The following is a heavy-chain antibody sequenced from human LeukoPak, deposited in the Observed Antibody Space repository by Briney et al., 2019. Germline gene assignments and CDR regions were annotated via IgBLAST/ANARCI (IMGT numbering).Heavy chain of an antibody. V-gene: IGHV1-8*01. CDR2: MNPNSGNT. J-gene: IGHJ6*03. CDR3: ARGLRGQANSYYYYYMDV. Sequence: GASVKVSCKASGYTFTSYDTNWVRQATGQGLEWMGWMNPNSGNTGYAQKFQGRVTMTRNTSISTAYMELSSLRSEDTAVYYCARGLRGQANSYYYYYMDVWGKGTTVTVSS. CDR1: GYTFTSYD. D-gene: IGHD2/OR15-2a*01.